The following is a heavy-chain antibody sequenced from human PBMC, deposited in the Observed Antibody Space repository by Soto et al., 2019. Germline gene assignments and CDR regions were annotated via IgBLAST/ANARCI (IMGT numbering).Heavy chain of an antibody. CDR3: ARDQGYSSSPGRDSYGMDV. V-gene: IGHV1-2*02. D-gene: IGHD6-13*01. Sequence: ASVKVSCKASGYTFTGYYMHWVRQAPGQGLEWMGWIDPNSGSTNYAQKFQGRVTMTRDTSISTAYMELSRLRSDDTAVYYCARDQGYSSSPGRDSYGMDVWGQGTTVTVS. J-gene: IGHJ6*02. CDR1: GYTFTGYY. CDR2: IDPNSGST.